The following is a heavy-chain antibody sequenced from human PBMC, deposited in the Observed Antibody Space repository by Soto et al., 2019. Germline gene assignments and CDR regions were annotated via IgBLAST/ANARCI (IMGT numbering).Heavy chain of an antibody. Sequence: PSETPSLTCTVSGGSISSSSYYWGGIRQPPGKGLEWIGSIYYSGSTYYNPSLKSRVTISVDTSKNQFSLKLSSVTAADTAVYYCARYGSGSYTGRFDPWGQGTLVTVPS. V-gene: IGHV4-39*01. J-gene: IGHJ5*02. CDR2: IYYSGST. CDR1: GGSISSSSYY. CDR3: ARYGSGSYTGRFDP. D-gene: IGHD3-10*01.